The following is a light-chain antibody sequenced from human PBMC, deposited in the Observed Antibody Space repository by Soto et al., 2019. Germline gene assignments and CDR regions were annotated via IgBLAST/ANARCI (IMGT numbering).Light chain of an antibody. CDR2: DAS. CDR3: QQYNNWPPKT. Sequence: EIVMTQSPATLSVSPGERATLSCRASQSVSSNLAWYQQKPGQAPRLLIYDASTRATGIPARFSGSGSGTEFTLTISSLQSEDFAVYYWQQYNNWPPKTFGQGTKLEIK. V-gene: IGKV3-15*01. CDR1: QSVSSN. J-gene: IGKJ2*01.